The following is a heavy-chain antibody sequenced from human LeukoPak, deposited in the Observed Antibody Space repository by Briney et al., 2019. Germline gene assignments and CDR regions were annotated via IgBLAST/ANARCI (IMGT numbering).Heavy chain of an antibody. J-gene: IGHJ5*02. V-gene: IGHV4-59*01. CDR1: GGSISSFY. CDR2: IYYSGST. D-gene: IGHD1-1*01. CDR3: AGHGTSGTNLNWFDP. Sequence: SETLSLTCTVSGGSISSFYWSWIRQPPGKGLEWIGYIYYSGSTNYNPSLKSRVTISVDTSKNQFSLKLSSVTAADTAVYYCAGHGTSGTNLNWFDPWGQGTLVTVSS.